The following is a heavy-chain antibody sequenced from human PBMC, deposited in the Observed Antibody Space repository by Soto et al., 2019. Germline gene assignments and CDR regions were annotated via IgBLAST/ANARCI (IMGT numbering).Heavy chain of an antibody. D-gene: IGHD3-22*01. CDR2: ISSSSSSI. CDR1: GFTFSSYS. Sequence: GGSLRLSCAASGFTFSSYSMNWVRQAPGKGLEWVSSISSSSSSIYYTDSVKGRFTISRDDAKSSLYLQMNSLRAEDTAVYYCARDYSSGYYWDDYWGQGTLVTVSS. CDR3: ARDYSSGYYWDDY. J-gene: IGHJ4*02. V-gene: IGHV3-21*01.